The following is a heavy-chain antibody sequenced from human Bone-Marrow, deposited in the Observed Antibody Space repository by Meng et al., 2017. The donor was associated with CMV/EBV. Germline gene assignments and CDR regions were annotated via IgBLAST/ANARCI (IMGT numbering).Heavy chain of an antibody. CDR1: GDSVSSNSAA. J-gene: IGHJ4*02. CDR2: TYYRAKWYS. Sequence: LRLSCAISGDSVSSNSAAWNWIRQSPSRGLEWLGRTYYRAKWYSDHAISVKGRITINPDTSKNQVSMHLTSVTPEDTAVYYCARDGSGWYYFDYWGQGTPVTVSS. D-gene: IGHD6-19*01. CDR3: ARDGSGWYYFDY. V-gene: IGHV6-1*01.